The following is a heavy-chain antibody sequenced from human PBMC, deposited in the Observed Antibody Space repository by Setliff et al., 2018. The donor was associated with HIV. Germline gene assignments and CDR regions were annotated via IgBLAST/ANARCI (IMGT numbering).Heavy chain of an antibody. Sequence: SVKVSCKASGGTFSSYTINWVRQAPGQGLEWMGRSIPILGIGNDEQAQKYKGRVTFTADKSTSTVYMELSSLRSEDTAVYYCARCGAGEWHLYMDVWGKGTAVTVSS. CDR1: GGTFSSYT. J-gene: IGHJ6*03. CDR2: SIPILGIG. D-gene: IGHD3-16*01. CDR3: ARCGAGEWHLYMDV. V-gene: IGHV1-69*02.